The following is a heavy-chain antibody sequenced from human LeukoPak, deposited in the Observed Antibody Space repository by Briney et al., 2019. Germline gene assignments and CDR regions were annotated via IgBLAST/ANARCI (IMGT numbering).Heavy chain of an antibody. V-gene: IGHV1-46*01. CDR3: AREEGYCSGGSCYSGAFDI. J-gene: IGHJ3*02. CDR1: GYTFTSYY. CDR2: INPSGGST. D-gene: IGHD2-15*01. Sequence: ASVKVSCKASGYTFTSYYMHWVRQAPGQGLEWMGIINPSGGSTSYAQKFQGRVTMTRDTSTSTVYMELSSLRSEDTAVYYCAREEGYCSGGSCYSGAFDIWGQGTMVTVSS.